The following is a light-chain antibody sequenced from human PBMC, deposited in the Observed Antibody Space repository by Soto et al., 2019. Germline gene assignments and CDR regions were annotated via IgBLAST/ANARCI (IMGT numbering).Light chain of an antibody. CDR3: SSLGV. CDR2: EVC. Sequence: QSALTQPPSASGSPGQSVTISCTGTSNDVGVYNYVSWYQQHPGKAPKLMIYEVCKRPSGVPDRFSGSKSGNTASLTVSGLQAEDDADYYCSSLGVFGTGTKVTVL. J-gene: IGLJ1*01. CDR1: SNDVGVYNY. V-gene: IGLV2-8*01.